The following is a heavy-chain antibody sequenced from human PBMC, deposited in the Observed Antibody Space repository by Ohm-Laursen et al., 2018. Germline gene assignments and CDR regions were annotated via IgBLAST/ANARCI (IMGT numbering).Heavy chain of an antibody. CDR1: GGSISSYY. CDR2: IYYSGNA. Sequence: SETLSLTCSVSGGSISSYYWSWIRQPPGKGLEWIAYIYYSGNANYNPSLKSRIALSVDTPKNQFSLNLSSVTAADTAVYYCTRGEVPWRLDYWGQGTLVTVSS. CDR3: TRGEVPWRLDY. V-gene: IGHV4-59*01. D-gene: IGHD6-25*01. J-gene: IGHJ4*02.